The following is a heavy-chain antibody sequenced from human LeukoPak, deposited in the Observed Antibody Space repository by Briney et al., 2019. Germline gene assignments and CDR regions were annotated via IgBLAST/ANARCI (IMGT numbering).Heavy chain of an antibody. CDR2: IYWNDDK. J-gene: IGHJ4*02. CDR3: AHSWLRLNYFDY. Sequence: SGPTLVNPTQTLTLTCTFSGFSLSTSGVGVGWIRQPPGKALEWLALIYWNDDKRYSPSLKSRLTITKDTSKNQEVLTMTNMDPVDTATYYCAHSWLRLNYFDYWGQGTLVTVSS. D-gene: IGHD5-12*01. CDR1: GFSLSTSGVG. V-gene: IGHV2-5*01.